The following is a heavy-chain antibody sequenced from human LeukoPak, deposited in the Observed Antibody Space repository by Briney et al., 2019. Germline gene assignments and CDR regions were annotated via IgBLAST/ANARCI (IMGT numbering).Heavy chain of an antibody. V-gene: IGHV4-39*07. CDR2: IYYSGST. CDR1: GGSISSSSYY. J-gene: IGHJ4*02. CDR3: AREGGYSYGLDY. Sequence: PSETLSLTCTVSGGSISSSSYYWGWIRQPPGKGLEWIGSIYYSGSTNYNPSLKSRVTISVDTSKNQFSLKLSSVTAADTAVYYCAREGGYSYGLDYWGQGTLVTVSS. D-gene: IGHD5-18*01.